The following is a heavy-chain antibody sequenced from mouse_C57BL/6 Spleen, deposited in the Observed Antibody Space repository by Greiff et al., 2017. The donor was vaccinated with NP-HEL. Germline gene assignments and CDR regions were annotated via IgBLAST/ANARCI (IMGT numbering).Heavy chain of an antibody. CDR3: AREGRGDYYAMED. Sequence: VQLQQPGAELVKPGASVKLSCKASGYTFTSYGMHWVKQRPGQGLEWIGMIHPNSGSTNYNEKFKSKATLTVDKSSSTAYMQRSSLTSEDSAVYYYAREGRGDYYAMEDWGQGASVTVSS. J-gene: IGHJ4*01. CDR2: IHPNSGST. D-gene: IGHD3-3*01. CDR1: GYTFTSYG. V-gene: IGHV1-64*01.